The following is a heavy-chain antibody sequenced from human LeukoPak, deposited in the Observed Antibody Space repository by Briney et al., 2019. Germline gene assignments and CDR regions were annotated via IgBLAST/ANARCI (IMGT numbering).Heavy chain of an antibody. CDR2: ISYDGSNK. V-gene: IGHV3-30*18. D-gene: IGHD3-22*01. J-gene: IGHJ4*02. CDR1: GFTFSSYG. Sequence: GGSLRLSCAASGFTFSSYGMHWVRQAPGKGLEWVAVISYDGSNKYYADPVKGRFTISRDNSKNTLYLQMNSLRAEDTAVYYCAKGVYYYDSSGYGFFDYWGQGTLVTVSS. CDR3: AKGVYYYDSSGYGFFDY.